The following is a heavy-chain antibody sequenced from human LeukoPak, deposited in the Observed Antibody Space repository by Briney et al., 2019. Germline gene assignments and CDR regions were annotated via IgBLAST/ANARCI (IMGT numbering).Heavy chain of an antibody. CDR2: INGDGSST. J-gene: IGHJ4*02. CDR1: EFTFW. V-gene: IGHV3-74*01. CDR3: GNLD. Sequence: GGSLRLSCAASEFTFWMHWVRQAPGKGLVWVSQINGDGSSTSYADSVKGRFTISTDNAKNTLYLQMNSLRAEDTAVYYCGNLDWGQGTLVTVSS.